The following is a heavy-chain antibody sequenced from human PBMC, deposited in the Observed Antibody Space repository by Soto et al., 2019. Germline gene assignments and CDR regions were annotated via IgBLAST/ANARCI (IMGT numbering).Heavy chain of an antibody. V-gene: IGHV1-18*01. J-gene: IGHJ5*02. Sequence: QVQLVQSGAEVKKPGASVKVSCKASGYTFTSYGISWVRQASGQGLEWMGWISAYNGNTKYAQKLQGRVTMTTDTPTSTAYMELTSLTSDDTAVYYCARDEAYKWNDGGWFDPWGQGTLVTVSS. CDR2: ISAYNGNT. CDR1: GYTFTSYG. CDR3: ARDEAYKWNDGGWFDP. D-gene: IGHD1-1*01.